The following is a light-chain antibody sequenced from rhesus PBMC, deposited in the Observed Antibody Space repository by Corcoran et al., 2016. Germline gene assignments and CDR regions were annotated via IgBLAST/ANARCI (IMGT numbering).Light chain of an antibody. Sequence: DIQMTQSPSSLSASVGDRVTITCRASENVNNYVNWYQQKPGKAPKLLIYKASTLQSGVPSRFTASGSGTDYTFPISILLPEGVATYCCQHTYGTSWSIGQGTKVEI. CDR2: KAS. J-gene: IGKJ1*01. CDR1: ENVNNY. V-gene: IGKV1-74*01. CDR3: QHTYGTSWS.